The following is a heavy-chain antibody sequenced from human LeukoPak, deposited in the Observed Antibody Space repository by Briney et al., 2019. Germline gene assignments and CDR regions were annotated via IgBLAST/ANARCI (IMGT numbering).Heavy chain of an antibody. Sequence: GASVKVSCKASGYTFTGYYMHWVRQAPGQGLEWMGWINPNSGGTNYAQKFQGRVTMTRDTSISTAYMELSRLRSDDTAAYYCAREGGVDKAMHPLMDVWGKGTTVTVSS. J-gene: IGHJ6*03. D-gene: IGHD5-18*01. CDR2: INPNSGGT. CDR1: GYTFTGYY. V-gene: IGHV1-2*02. CDR3: AREGGVDKAMHPLMDV.